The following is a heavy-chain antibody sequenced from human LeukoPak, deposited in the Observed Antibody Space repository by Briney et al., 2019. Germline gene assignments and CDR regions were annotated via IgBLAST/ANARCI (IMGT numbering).Heavy chain of an antibody. CDR2: IKSKTDGGTT. CDR3: TTAARYPCYGDYYYYMDV. D-gene: IGHD4-17*01. Sequence: GGSLRLSCAASGFTFSNAWMSWVRQAPGKGLEWVGRIKSKTDGGTTDYAAPVKGRFTISRDDSKNTLYLQMNSMKTDDTAVYSCTTAARYPCYGDYYYYMDVWGKGTTVTISS. J-gene: IGHJ6*03. V-gene: IGHV3-15*01. CDR1: GFTFSNAW.